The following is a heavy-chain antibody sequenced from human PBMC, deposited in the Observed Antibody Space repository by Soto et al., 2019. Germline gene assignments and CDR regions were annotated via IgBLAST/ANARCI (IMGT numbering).Heavy chain of an antibody. CDR1: GGTFSSYA. CDR3: ATRTYSGALHGHADVDV. CDR2: IIPIFGTA. D-gene: IGHD2-21*01. Sequence: ASVKVSCQASGGTFSSYAISWVRQAPGQGLELMGGIIPIFGTANYAQKFQGRVTITADKSTSTAYMELSSLRAEDTAIYYCATRTYSGALHGHADVDVWGQGTTVTVSS. J-gene: IGHJ6*02. V-gene: IGHV1-69*06.